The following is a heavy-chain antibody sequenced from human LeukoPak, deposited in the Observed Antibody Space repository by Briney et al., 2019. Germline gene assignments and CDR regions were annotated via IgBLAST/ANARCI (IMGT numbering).Heavy chain of an antibody. CDR1: GFTFTSYW. V-gene: IGHV5-51*01. CDR3: VRGNHGFDY. J-gene: IGHJ4*02. D-gene: IGHD2-8*01. Sequence: AESLKISCYGSGFTFTSYWIGWVRQMPGKGLEVVGVIYPDGSDARYSPSLKGQVTISIDKSIIASSLQWTSLKASDTSVYYGVRGNHGFDYWGQGTLVSVSS. CDR2: IYPDGSDA.